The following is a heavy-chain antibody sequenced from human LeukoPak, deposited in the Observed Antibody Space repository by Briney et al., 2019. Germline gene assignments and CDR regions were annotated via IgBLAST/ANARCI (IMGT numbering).Heavy chain of an antibody. CDR2: ISYDGSHT. V-gene: IGHV3-30*18. D-gene: IGHD3-22*01. CDR1: EFTFSKYG. Sequence: GGSLRLSCIASEFTFSKYGMNWVRQAPGKGLERVAVISYDGSHTSYIDSVKGRFTISRDNSKNTLYLQMHSLRTEDTAVYFCAKDILSWSSGYPENVGFDYWGQGTRVTVSS. CDR3: AKDILSWSSGYPENVGFDY. J-gene: IGHJ4*02.